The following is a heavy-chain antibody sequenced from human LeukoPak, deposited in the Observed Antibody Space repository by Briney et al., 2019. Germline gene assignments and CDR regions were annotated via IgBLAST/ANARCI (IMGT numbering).Heavy chain of an antibody. Sequence: GGSLRLSCTASGFTFSLYWMSWVRQAPGKGLEWVATIKGDGSEKYYVDSVKGRFTISRDNALNSLDLHMDSLRAEDTAVYYCARDISEPSTPDIGGQGALVTVSS. J-gene: IGHJ4*02. CDR2: IKGDGSEK. CDR3: ARDISEPSTPDI. D-gene: IGHD1-14*01. V-gene: IGHV3-7*01. CDR1: GFTFSLYW.